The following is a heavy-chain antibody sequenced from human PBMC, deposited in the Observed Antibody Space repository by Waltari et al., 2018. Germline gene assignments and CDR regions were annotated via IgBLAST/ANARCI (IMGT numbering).Heavy chain of an antibody. CDR3: ARQRQQQLVLFDY. V-gene: IGHV4-38-2*01. J-gene: IGHJ4*02. Sequence: QVQLQESGPGLVKPSETLSLTCAVSGYSISRGYYWGWIRQPPGKGLEWIGSIYHSGSTYYNPSLKSRVTISVDTSKNQFSLKLSSVTAADTAVYYFARQRQQQLVLFDYWGQVTLVTVSS. CDR2: IYHSGST. D-gene: IGHD6-13*01. CDR1: GYSISRGYY.